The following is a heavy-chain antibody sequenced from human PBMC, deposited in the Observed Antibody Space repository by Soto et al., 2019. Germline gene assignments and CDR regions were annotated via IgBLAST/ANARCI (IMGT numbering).Heavy chain of an antibody. J-gene: IGHJ6*02. V-gene: IGHV3-30*03. D-gene: IGHD6-13*01. CDR1: GFTVSSYV. CDR3: ARDRRFNSSSWYQFLYYYYYGMDV. Sequence: GGSLRLSCAASGFTVSSYVMHWVSQAPGKGLEWVAVISYDGSNKYYADSVKGRFTISRDNSKNTLYLQMNSLRAEDAAVYYCARDRRFNSSSWYQFLYYYYYGMDVWGHGTQLTVSS. CDR2: ISYDGSNK.